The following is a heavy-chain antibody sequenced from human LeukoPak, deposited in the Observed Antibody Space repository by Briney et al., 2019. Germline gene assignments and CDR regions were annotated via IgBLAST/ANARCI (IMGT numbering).Heavy chain of an antibody. V-gene: IGHV3-30*02. J-gene: IGHJ4*02. Sequence: GGSLRLSCAASGFIFSTYGMHWVRQAPGKGLEWVAVIWNDGSNKYYADSVKGRFTISRDNSKNSLYLQMNSLRAEDTAVYYCAKDPEYSGSLGEYFDYWGQGTLVTVSS. CDR1: GFIFSTYG. CDR2: IWNDGSNK. D-gene: IGHD1-26*01. CDR3: AKDPEYSGSLGEYFDY.